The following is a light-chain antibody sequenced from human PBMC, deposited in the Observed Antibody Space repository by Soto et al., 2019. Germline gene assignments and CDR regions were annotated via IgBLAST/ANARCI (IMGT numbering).Light chain of an antibody. CDR2: KDS. CDR3: QSADSSGTYPDVV. J-gene: IGLJ2*01. V-gene: IGLV3-25*03. Sequence: SYELTQPPSVSVSPGQTARITCSGDAFPKQYAYWYQQKPGQAPVLVIYKDSERPSGIPERFSGSSSGTTVTLTISGVQAEDEADYYCQSADSSGTYPDVVFGGGTKLTVL. CDR1: AFPKQY.